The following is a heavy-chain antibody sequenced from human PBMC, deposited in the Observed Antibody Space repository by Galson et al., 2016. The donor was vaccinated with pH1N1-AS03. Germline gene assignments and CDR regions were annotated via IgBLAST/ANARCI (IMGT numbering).Heavy chain of an antibody. CDR3: ARMQWLLPQYYFNC. CDR1: GFTFSTYW. V-gene: IGHV3-7*03. D-gene: IGHD6-19*01. CDR2: INHDGGEK. Sequence: SLRLSCSASGFTFSTYWMMWVRQAPGKGLEWVANINHDGGEKYYVDSVKGRFTTSRDNSKDSLFLQMDSLTAEDPSVYFCARMQWLLPQYYFNCWGQGTLVTVSS. J-gene: IGHJ4*02.